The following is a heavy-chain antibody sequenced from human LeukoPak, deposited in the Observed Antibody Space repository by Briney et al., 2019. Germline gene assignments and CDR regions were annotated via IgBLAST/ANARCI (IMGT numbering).Heavy chain of an antibody. CDR2: IIPIFGTA. V-gene: IGHV1-69*13. D-gene: IGHD6-13*01. CDR1: GGTLSSYA. Sequence: SVKVSCKASGGTLSSYAISWVRQAPGQGLEWMGGIIPIFGTANYAQKFQGRVTITADESTSTANMELSSLRSEDTAVYYCARGGMGIAAAPNNYYYYYMDVWGKGTTVTVSS. J-gene: IGHJ6*03. CDR3: ARGGMGIAAAPNNYYYYYMDV.